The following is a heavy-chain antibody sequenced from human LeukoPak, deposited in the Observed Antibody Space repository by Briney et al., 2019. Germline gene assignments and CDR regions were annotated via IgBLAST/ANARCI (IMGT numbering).Heavy chain of an antibody. CDR1: GGSISSYY. J-gene: IGHJ4*02. V-gene: IGHV4-59*01. Sequence: PSETLSLTCTVYGGSISSYYWSWIRQPPGKGLEWIGYIYYSGSTNYNPSLKSRVTISVDTSKNQFSPKLSSVTAADTAVYYCARVRYGDCFDYWGQGTLVTVSS. D-gene: IGHD4-17*01. CDR3: ARVRYGDCFDY. CDR2: IYYSGST.